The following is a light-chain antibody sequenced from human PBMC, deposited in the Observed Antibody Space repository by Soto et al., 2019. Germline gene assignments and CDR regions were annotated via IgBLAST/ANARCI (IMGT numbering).Light chain of an antibody. CDR3: QQYKNWPPIT. J-gene: IGKJ5*01. V-gene: IGKV3-15*01. CDR2: GAS. CDR1: QSVSSS. Sequence: EIMMTQSPPTLSVSPGELATLSFRASQSVSSSLAWYQQKPGQAPRLLIYGASTRATGTPARFSGSGSGTEFTLTISSLQSEDFAVYYCQQYKNWPPITFGQGTRLEIK.